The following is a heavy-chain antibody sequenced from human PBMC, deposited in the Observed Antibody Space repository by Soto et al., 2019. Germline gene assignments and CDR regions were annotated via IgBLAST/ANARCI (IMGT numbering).Heavy chain of an antibody. Sequence: SGPTLVQPTQTLTLTCTFSGFSLTSSGEGVGWIRHTPGQAPDRLSRICLDDDERDSPSLESRLTSTKDTSKSKVVLTVTYMHPVDTATYFWVHGPYAYPPAAESWGQGTLVTVSS. CDR2: ICLDDDE. V-gene: IGHV2-5*02. CDR1: GFSLTSSGEG. J-gene: IGHJ5*02. CDR3: VHGPYAYPPAAES. D-gene: IGHD5-12*01.